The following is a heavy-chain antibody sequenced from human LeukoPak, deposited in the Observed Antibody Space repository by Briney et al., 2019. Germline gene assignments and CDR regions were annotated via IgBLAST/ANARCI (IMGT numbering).Heavy chain of an antibody. J-gene: IGHJ4*02. CDR3: ARGGSRIDY. Sequence: PSETLSLTCTVSGGSISSYYWSWIRQPPGKGLEWIGYIYYSGSTNYNPSLKSRVTISVDTSKNQFSLKLGSVTAADTAVYYCARGGSRIDYWGQGTLVTVSS. CDR1: GGSISSYY. V-gene: IGHV4-59*01. D-gene: IGHD1-26*01. CDR2: IYYSGST.